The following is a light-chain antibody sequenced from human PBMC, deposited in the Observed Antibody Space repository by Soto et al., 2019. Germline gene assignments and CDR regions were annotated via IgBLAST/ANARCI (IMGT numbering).Light chain of an antibody. CDR3: AVWDVSLTGLV. J-gene: IGLJ3*02. CDR1: ISNIAGNT. CDR2: HND. V-gene: IGLV1-44*01. Sequence: QSVLIQPPSESGTPGQRVTIYCSGSISNIAGNTVSWYRQVPGTAPKLLIYHNDERPSGVPDRISGSKSGTSASLAISGLQSDDEASYYCAVWDVSLTGLVFGGGTKVTVL.